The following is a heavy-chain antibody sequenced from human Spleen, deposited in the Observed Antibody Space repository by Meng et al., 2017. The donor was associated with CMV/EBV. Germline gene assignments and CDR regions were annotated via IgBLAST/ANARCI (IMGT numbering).Heavy chain of an antibody. V-gene: IGHV4-39*01. CDR3: LRKERYCSSTSCYFNWFDP. CDR1: MSSCY. CDR2: IYYSAST. J-gene: IGHJ5*02. Sequence: MSSCYVGWIRQSQGKGLEWIGSIYYSASTYYNPARKSRVTISVDTSKNQFSLKLSSVTAADTAVYYCLRKERYCSSTSCYFNWFDPWGQGTLVTVSS. D-gene: IGHD2-2*01.